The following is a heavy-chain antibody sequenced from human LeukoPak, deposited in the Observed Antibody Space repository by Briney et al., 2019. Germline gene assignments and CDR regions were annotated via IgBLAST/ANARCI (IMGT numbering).Heavy chain of an antibody. Sequence: GESLKISCKASGYSFTDYWIGWVRQMPGKGLEWMGIIYPRDSHTIYSPSFQGQVTVSADKSITTAYLQWSSLKAPDTAIYYCTRVDFYYYYMDFWGKGTTVSVSS. CDR2: IYPRDSHT. V-gene: IGHV5-51*01. CDR3: TRVDFYYYYMDF. CDR1: GYSFTDYW. J-gene: IGHJ6*03.